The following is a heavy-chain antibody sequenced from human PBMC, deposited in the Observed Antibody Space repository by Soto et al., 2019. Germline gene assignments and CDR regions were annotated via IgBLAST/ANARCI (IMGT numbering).Heavy chain of an antibody. CDR2: ISGSGGST. CDR3: AKHVIMITFGGAVSGDS. D-gene: IGHD3-16*01. CDR1: GFTFSSYA. Sequence: GGSLRLSCAASGFTFSSYAMIWVRQAPGKGLEWVSAISGSGGSTYYADSVKGRFTISRDNSKNTLYLQMNSLRAEDTAVYYCAKHVIMITFGGAVSGDSWGQGTLVTVSS. J-gene: IGHJ4*02. V-gene: IGHV3-23*01.